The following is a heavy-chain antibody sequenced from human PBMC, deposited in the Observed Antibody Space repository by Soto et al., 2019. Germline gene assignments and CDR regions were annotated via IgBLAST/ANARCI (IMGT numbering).Heavy chain of an antibody. CDR3: AKGARDVDS. CDR1: GFTFSSQT. CDR2: ISSSGST. D-gene: IGHD5-12*01. Sequence: EVQLLESGGGLVQPGGSLRLSCAASGFTFSSQTMSWVRQAPGKGREWVSVISSSGSTSYKDTVEGRFTISKDSSKNTLYLKLNSLRVEGTAVYYCAKGARDVDSWGEGTLVTVSS. V-gene: IGHV3-23*01. J-gene: IGHJ4*02.